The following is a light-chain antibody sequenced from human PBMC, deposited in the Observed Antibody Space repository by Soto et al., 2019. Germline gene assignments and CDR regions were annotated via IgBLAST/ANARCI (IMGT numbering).Light chain of an antibody. CDR3: QTWGTGIPV. V-gene: IGLV4-69*01. CDR1: SGHSRYA. J-gene: IGLJ2*01. CDR2: LNSDGSH. Sequence: QPVLTQSPSASASLGASVKLTCTLSSGHSRYAIAWHQQQPEKGPRYLMKLNSDGSHSKGDGIPDRFSGSSSGAERYLTISSLQSEDEADYYCQTWGTGIPVFGGGTKLTVL.